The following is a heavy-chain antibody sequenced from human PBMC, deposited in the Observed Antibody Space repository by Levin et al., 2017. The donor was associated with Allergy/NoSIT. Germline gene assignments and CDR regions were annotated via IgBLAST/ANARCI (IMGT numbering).Heavy chain of an antibody. J-gene: IGHJ4*02. V-gene: IGHV3-49*04. D-gene: IGHD3-16*02. CDR1: GFTFGDYA. CDR3: ARGGPPNYDYNWGSYRDGYFDY. CDR2: IRNKAHGGTT. Sequence: GGSLRLSCTGSGFTFGDYAMSWVRQAPGKGLEWVGFIRNKAHGGTTEYAASVKGRLTISREDPKSIAYLQMNSLTTEVTAVYFCARGGPPNYDYNWGSYRDGYFDYWGQGALVTVSS.